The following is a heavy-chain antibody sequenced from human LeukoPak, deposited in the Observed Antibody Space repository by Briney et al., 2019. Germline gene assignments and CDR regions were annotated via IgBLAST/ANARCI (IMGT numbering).Heavy chain of an antibody. CDR3: ARARFCSGGSCYAEY. V-gene: IGHV5-51*01. J-gene: IGHJ4*02. Sequence: GESLKISCKGSGYSFTTYWIGWVRQMPGKGLEWMGIIYPGDSDTRYSPSFQGQVTISADKSISTAYLQWSSLKASDNAMYYCARARFCSGGSCYAEYWGQGTLVTVSS. D-gene: IGHD2-15*01. CDR2: IYPGDSDT. CDR1: GYSFTTYW.